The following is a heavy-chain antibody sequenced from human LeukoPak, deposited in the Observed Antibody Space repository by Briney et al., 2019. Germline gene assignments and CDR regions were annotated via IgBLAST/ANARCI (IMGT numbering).Heavy chain of an antibody. Sequence: SETLSLTCTVSGGSISSSSYYWGWIRQPPGKGLEWIGSIYYSGSTYYNPSLKSRVTISVDTSKNQFSLKLSSVTAADTAVYYCARDRRLDYGSGSYYNGVDYWGQETLVTVSS. CDR1: GGSISSSSYY. CDR2: IYYSGST. J-gene: IGHJ4*02. CDR3: ARDRRLDYGSGSYYNGVDY. D-gene: IGHD3-10*01. V-gene: IGHV4-39*07.